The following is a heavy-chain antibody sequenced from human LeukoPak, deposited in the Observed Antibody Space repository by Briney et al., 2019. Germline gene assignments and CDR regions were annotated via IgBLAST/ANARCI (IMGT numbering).Heavy chain of an antibody. D-gene: IGHD6-19*01. V-gene: IGHV4-59*08. CDR1: GGSISGYY. J-gene: IGHJ4*02. Sequence: SETLSLTCTVSGGSISGYYWSWIRQPPGKGLEWIGYIYYSGSTNYNPSLKSRVTISVDTSKNQFSLKLSSVTAADTAVYYCARSVAVAAVGFFDYWGQGTLVPVSS. CDR2: IYYSGST. CDR3: ARSVAVAAVGFFDY.